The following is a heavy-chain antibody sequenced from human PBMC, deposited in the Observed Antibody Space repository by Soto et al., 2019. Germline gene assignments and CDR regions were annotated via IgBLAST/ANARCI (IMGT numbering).Heavy chain of an antibody. CDR2: MNPNSGNT. CDR1: GYTFTSYD. J-gene: IGHJ3*02. V-gene: IGHV1-8*01. D-gene: IGHD2-2*01. Sequence: ASVKVSCKASGYTFTSYDINWVRQATGQGLEWMGWMNPNSGNTGYAQKFQGRVTMTRNTSISTAYMELRSLRSEDTAVYYCERHRYCSSTSCYFLPEYAFDIWGQGTMVTVSS. CDR3: ERHRYCSSTSCYFLPEYAFDI.